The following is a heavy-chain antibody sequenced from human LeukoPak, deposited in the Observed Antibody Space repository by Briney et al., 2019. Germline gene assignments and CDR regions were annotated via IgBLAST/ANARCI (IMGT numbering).Heavy chain of an antibody. Sequence: ASVKVSCKASGYTFSHYYIHWLRQAPGQGLEWMGWIKPNSGVTNYARNFQGRITMTRDTSISTAFMELSSLRSDDTAVYYCARPSYCGGGCYYYFDYWGQGTLVTVSS. D-gene: IGHD2-21*02. CDR2: IKPNSGVT. V-gene: IGHV1-2*02. CDR1: GYTFSHYY. J-gene: IGHJ4*02. CDR3: ARPSYCGGGCYYYFDY.